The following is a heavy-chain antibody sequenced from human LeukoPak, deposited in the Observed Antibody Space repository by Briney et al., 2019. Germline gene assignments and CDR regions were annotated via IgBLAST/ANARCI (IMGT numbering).Heavy chain of an antibody. Sequence: GGSLRLSCAASGFTFSAYYMTWIRQVPGEGLEWVSYISSSGTTKYYADSVKGRFTISRDNAKNSLYLQMNSLRAEDTAVYYCARTGYCSGATCFYYYSYYMDVWGKGTTVTVSS. CDR3: ARTGYCSGATCFYYYSYYMDV. CDR1: GFTFSAYY. CDR2: ISSSGTTK. V-gene: IGHV3-11*04. D-gene: IGHD2-15*01. J-gene: IGHJ6*03.